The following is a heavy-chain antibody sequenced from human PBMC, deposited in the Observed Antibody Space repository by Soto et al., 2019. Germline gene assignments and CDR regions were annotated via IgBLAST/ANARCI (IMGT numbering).Heavy chain of an antibody. CDR2: ISSSGSSI. CDR3: ARVRFGDWGYAMDV. V-gene: IGHV3-11*01. D-gene: IGHD3-10*01. Sequence: QVQLVESGGGLVKPGGSLRLSCAASGLTFSDCYMNWIRQAPGKGLEGVSYISSSGSSINYADSVKGRFTISGDNAKTSLYLQMSSLRAEDTAMYYCARVRFGDWGYAMDVWGQGTTVTVSS. J-gene: IGHJ6*02. CDR1: GLTFSDCY.